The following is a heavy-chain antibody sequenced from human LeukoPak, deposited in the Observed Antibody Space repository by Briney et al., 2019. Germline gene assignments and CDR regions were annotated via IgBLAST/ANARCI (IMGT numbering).Heavy chain of an antibody. J-gene: IGHJ6*03. CDR2: IYPGDSDT. CDR3: ARQGWDDSSGYYYYYYYMDV. CDR1: GYSFTSYW. V-gene: IGHV5-51*01. D-gene: IGHD3-22*01. Sequence: GESLKISCKGSGYSFTSYWIGWVRQMPGKGLEWMGIIYPGDSDTRYSPSFQGQGTISADKSISTAYLQWSSLKASDTAMYYCARQGWDDSSGYYYYYYYMDVWGKGTPVTVSS.